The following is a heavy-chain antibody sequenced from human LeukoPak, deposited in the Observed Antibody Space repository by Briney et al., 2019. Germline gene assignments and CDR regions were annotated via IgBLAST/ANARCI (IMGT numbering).Heavy chain of an antibody. D-gene: IGHD6-13*01. V-gene: IGHV1-18*01. CDR3: ARGRIAAAGRLLDY. CDR2: INVYNGNT. Sequence: ASVKVSCKASGYTFTSNVITWVRQAPGQGLEWMGWINVYNGNTNYAQKLQDRVTMTADTSTSTAYMELRGLRSDDTAVYYCARGRIAAAGRLLDYWGQGTLVTVSS. J-gene: IGHJ4*02. CDR1: GYTFTSNV.